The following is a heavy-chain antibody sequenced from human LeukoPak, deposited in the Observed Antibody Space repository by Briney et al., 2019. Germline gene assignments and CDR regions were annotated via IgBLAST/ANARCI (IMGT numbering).Heavy chain of an antibody. J-gene: IGHJ4*02. CDR2: INHSGST. CDR1: GGSFSGYY. V-gene: IGHV4-34*01. D-gene: IGHD2-2*01. CDR3: ARGIVVVPAAHPNYYFDY. Sequence: SETLSLTCAVYGGSFSGYYWSWIRQPPGKGLEWIGEINHSGSTNYNPSLKSRVTISVDTSKNQFSLKLSSVTAADTAVCYCARGIVVVPAAHPNYYFDYWGQGTLVTVSS.